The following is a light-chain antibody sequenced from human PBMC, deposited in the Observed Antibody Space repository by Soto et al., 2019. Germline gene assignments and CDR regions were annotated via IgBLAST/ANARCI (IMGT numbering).Light chain of an antibody. CDR2: WAS. V-gene: IGKV4-1*01. Sequence: DIVMTQSPDSLAVSLGERATINCKSSQSVLYSSNNKNHLTWYQQKPGQPPKLLISWASTRESGVPERFSGSGSGTDFTLTISSLQAEDVAVYYCQQYYDSPLTFGGGTKVEIK. CDR1: QSVLYSSNNKNH. J-gene: IGKJ4*01. CDR3: QQYYDSPLT.